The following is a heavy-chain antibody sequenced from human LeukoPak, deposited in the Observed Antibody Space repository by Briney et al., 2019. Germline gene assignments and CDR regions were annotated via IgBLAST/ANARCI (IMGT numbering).Heavy chain of an antibody. J-gene: IGHJ4*02. Sequence: SETLSLTCSVSGASISGGTYYWGWIRQPPGKGLEWIGSIYYTGSTYDNPSLKSRVTISVDTSKNQFSLKLGSVTAADTAVYYCARRGGSGRAFDYWGQGTLVTVSS. CDR3: ARRGGSGRAFDY. V-gene: IGHV4-39*01. CDR2: IYYTGST. CDR1: GASISGGTYY. D-gene: IGHD1-26*01.